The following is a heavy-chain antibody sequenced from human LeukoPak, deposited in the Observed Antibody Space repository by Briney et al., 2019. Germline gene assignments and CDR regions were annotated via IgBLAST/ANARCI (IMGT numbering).Heavy chain of an antibody. V-gene: IGHV1-3*01. CDR1: GYTFTSYA. CDR2: INAGNGNT. Sequence: ASVTVSCTASGYTFTSYAMHWVRQAPGQRLEWMGWINAGNGNTKYSQKFQGRVTITRDTSASTAYMELRSLRSDDTAVYYCARDWRPSGSYSLFDYWGQGTLVTVSS. CDR3: ARDWRPSGSYSLFDY. J-gene: IGHJ4*02. D-gene: IGHD1-26*01.